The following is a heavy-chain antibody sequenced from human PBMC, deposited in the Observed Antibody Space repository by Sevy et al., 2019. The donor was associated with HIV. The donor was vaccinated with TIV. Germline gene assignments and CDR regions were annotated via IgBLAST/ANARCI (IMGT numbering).Heavy chain of an antibody. CDR3: TSGIGVVGTVYFYY. V-gene: IGHV3-73*01. CDR1: GFTFSGSA. Sequence: GGSLRLSCAVSGFTFSGSAMDWVRHTSGKGLEWLGRIRNQANNYTTTYAASVKGRFVISRDDSKNTAYLHMSNLKSGDTAVYYCTSGIGVVGTVYFYYWGRGTLVTVSS. CDR2: IRNQANNYTT. J-gene: IGHJ4*02. D-gene: IGHD3-22*01.